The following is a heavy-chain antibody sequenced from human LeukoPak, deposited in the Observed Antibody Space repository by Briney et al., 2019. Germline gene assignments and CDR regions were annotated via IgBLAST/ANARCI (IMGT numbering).Heavy chain of an antibody. CDR2: IIPILGIA. Sequence: EASVKVSCKASGGTFSSYAISWVRQAPGQGLEWMGRIIPILGIANYAQKFQGRVTITADKSTSTAYMELSSLRSEDTAVYYCARRGLSFSPDDAFDNWGEGTMVTVSS. J-gene: IGHJ3*02. D-gene: IGHD3-16*01. CDR3: ARRGLSFSPDDAFDN. CDR1: GGTFSSYA. V-gene: IGHV1-69*04.